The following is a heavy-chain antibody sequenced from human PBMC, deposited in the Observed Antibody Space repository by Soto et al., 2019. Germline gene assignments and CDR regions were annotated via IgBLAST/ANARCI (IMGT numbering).Heavy chain of an antibody. Sequence: GGSLRLSCTTSGFPTNDRAMHWIRQAPGKGLEWVSGIYWKSERIVYADSVKGRFTISRDNAGISLYLQMNSLREEDTAVYYCVKDVAPGGLDYWGQGALVTVSS. J-gene: IGHJ4*02. CDR1: GFPTNDRA. V-gene: IGHV3-9*02. CDR3: VKDVAPGGLDY. D-gene: IGHD2-15*01. CDR2: IYWKSERI.